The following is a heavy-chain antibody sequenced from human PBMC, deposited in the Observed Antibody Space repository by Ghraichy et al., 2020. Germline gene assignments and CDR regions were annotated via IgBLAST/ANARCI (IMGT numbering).Heavy chain of an antibody. CDR1: GFTFSSYA. V-gene: IGHV3-23*01. J-gene: IGHJ5*02. Sequence: GGSLRLSCAASGFTFSSYAMSWVRQAPGKGLEWVSAISGSGGSTYYADSVKGRFTISRDNSKNTLYLQMNSLRAEDTAVYYCAKDLVMGQLVSPEFDPWGQGTLVTVSS. CDR2: ISGSGGST. CDR3: AKDLVMGQLVSPEFDP. D-gene: IGHD6-6*01.